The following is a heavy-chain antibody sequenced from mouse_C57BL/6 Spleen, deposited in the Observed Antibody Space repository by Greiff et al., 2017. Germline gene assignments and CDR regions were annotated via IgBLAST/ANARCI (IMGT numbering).Heavy chain of an antibody. D-gene: IGHD1-1*01. Sequence: EVKLQESGGDLVKPGGSLKLSCAASGFTFSSYGMSWVRQTPDKRLEWVATISSGGSYTYYPDSVKGRFTISRDNAKNTLYLQMSSLKSEDTAMYYWARSGYYGWFAYWGQGTLVTVSA. V-gene: IGHV5-6*01. CDR2: ISSGGSYT. J-gene: IGHJ3*01. CDR3: ARSGYYGWFAY. CDR1: GFTFSSYG.